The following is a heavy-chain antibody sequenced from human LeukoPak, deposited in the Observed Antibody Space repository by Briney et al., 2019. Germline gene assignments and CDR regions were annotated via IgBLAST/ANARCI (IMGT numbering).Heavy chain of an antibody. CDR1: GYTRNELP. J-gene: IGHJ4*02. CDR3: AKMGFYDSSGYPQYFFDY. D-gene: IGHD3-22*01. CDR2: FDPEDGET. V-gene: IGHV1-24*01. Sequence: ASVKVSCKVSGYTRNELPIYWVRQAPGKGLEWMGGFDPEDGETIYAQKLQGRVTMTEDTSTDTAYMEMSSLRFEDTAVYYCAKMGFYDSSGYPQYFFDYWGQGTLVTVSS.